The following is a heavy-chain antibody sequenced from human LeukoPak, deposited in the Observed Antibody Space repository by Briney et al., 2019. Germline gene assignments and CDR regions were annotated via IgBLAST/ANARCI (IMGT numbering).Heavy chain of an antibody. D-gene: IGHD3-9*01. V-gene: IGHV1-24*01. CDR3: ATQYYDILTGYYAFDY. CDR1: GYTLTELS. J-gene: IGHJ4*02. CDR2: FDPEDGET. Sequence: GASVKVPCKVSGYTLTELSMHWVRQAPGKGLEWMGGFDPEDGETIYAQKFQGRVTMTEDTSTDTAYMELSSLRSEDTAVYYCATQYYDILTGYYAFDYWGQGTLVTVSS.